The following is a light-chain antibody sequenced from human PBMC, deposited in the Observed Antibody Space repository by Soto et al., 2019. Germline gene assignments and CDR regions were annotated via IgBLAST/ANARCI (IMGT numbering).Light chain of an antibody. J-gene: IGLJ1*01. V-gene: IGLV2-23*02. Sequence: QSVLTQPASVSGSPGQSITISCTGTSSDVWSYNLVSLYQQHPGKAPKLMIYEVSKRPSGVSNRFSGSKSGYTASLTISGLQAEDEADYYCCSYAGSSTFNVFGTGTKVTVL. CDR2: EVS. CDR3: CSYAGSSTFNV. CDR1: SSDVWSYNL.